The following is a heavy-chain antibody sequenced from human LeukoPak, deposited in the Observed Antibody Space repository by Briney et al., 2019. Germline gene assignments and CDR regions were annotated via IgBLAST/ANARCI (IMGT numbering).Heavy chain of an antibody. CDR2: IGAAGDI. CDR3: ARINFYDSSGFYRDY. Sequence: GGSLRLSCAASGFTVSGYDMHWVRQVTGKGLEWVSAIGAAGDIYYLDSVKGRFTISRDNSKNTLYLQMNSLRAEDTAVYYCARINFYDSSGFYRDYWGQGTLVTVSS. V-gene: IGHV3-13*04. J-gene: IGHJ4*02. CDR1: GFTVSGYD. D-gene: IGHD3-22*01.